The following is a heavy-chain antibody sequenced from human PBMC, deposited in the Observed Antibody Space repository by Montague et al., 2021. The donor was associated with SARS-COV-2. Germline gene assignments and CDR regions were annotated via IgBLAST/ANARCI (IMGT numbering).Heavy chain of an antibody. CDR3: ARGSGWMGNAFDI. Sequence: SETLSLTCTVSGGSISSYLWSWIRQPPGKGLEWIGYIYCSGSTNYNPSLKSRVTISVDTSKNQFSLKLSSVTAADTAVYYCARGSGWMGNAFDIWGQGTMVTVSS. J-gene: IGHJ3*02. V-gene: IGHV4-59*01. CDR1: GGSISSYL. D-gene: IGHD6-19*01. CDR2: IYCSGST.